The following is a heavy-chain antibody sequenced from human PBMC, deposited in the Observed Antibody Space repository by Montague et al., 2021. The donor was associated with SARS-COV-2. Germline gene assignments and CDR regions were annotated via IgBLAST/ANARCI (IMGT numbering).Heavy chain of an antibody. Sequence: SLRLSCAASGFTFISYEMNWVRQTPGKGLEWISHISSSGGTIYYADSVKGRFTISRDNAKNSLYLQMHSLRAEDTGLYYCTRDRSYFDHWGQGTLVTVSS. CDR1: GFTFISYE. CDR3: TRDRSYFDH. J-gene: IGHJ4*02. CDR2: ISSSGGTI. D-gene: IGHD1-14*01. V-gene: IGHV3-48*03.